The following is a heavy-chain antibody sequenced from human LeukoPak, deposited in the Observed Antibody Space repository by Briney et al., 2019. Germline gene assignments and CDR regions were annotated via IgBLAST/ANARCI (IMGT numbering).Heavy chain of an antibody. J-gene: IGHJ4*02. CDR2: ISYSGIT. V-gene: IGHV4-39*07. Sequence: SETLSLTCTVSGGSISGSSYFWGWIRQSPAKGLEWIGSISYSGITHYNPSLKSRVNMSVDTSRNEVSLNLPSVTAADPAVYYCARDSYCSTTSCHLDYWGQGILVTVSS. CDR1: GGSISGSSYF. CDR3: ARDSYCSTTSCHLDY. D-gene: IGHD2-2*01.